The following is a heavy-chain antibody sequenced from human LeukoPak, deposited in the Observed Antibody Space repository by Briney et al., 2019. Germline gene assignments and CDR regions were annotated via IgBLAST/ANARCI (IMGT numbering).Heavy chain of an antibody. Sequence: GGSLRLSCAASGFTYSSYEMNWVRQAPGKGLEWVSYISSSGSTIYYADSVKGRFNISRDNAKNSLYLQMNSLRAEDTAVYYCARGEYYGSGNGYWGQGTLVTVSS. CDR3: ARGEYYGSGNGY. CDR1: GFTYSSYE. V-gene: IGHV3-48*03. J-gene: IGHJ4*02. CDR2: ISSSGSTI. D-gene: IGHD3-10*01.